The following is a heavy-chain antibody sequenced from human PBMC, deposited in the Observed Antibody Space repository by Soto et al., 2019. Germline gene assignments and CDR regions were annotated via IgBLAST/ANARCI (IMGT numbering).Heavy chain of an antibody. V-gene: IGHV4-61*01. J-gene: IGHJ6*03. CDR2: IYYSGST. CDR3: ARLGVYMYV. Sequence: PGTLSLTCTFSGRPLSSSSYHCGWIRQPPGKGLEWIGYIYYSGSTNYNPSPKSRVTISVDTSKNQFSLKLSSVTAADTAVYYCARLGVYMYVWGKGTRVTVSS. CDR1: GRPLSSSSYH.